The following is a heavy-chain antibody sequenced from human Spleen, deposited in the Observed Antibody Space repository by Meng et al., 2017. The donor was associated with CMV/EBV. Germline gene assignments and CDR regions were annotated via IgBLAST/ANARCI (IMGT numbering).Heavy chain of an antibody. CDR3: AKDDYNSSPRRFDS. Sequence: GGSLRLSCAASRFTFSNYAMHWVRQAPGKGLEWVAVISYDGSNKYYADSVKGRFTISRDNSKNTLYLQMNSLRAGDTAVYYCAKDDYNSSPRRFDSWGQGTLVTVSS. D-gene: IGHD4/OR15-4a*01. CDR2: ISYDGSNK. J-gene: IGHJ5*01. V-gene: IGHV3-30*04. CDR1: RFTFSNYA.